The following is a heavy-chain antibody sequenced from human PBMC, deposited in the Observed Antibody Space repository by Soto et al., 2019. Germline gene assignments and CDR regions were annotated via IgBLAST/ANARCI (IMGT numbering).Heavy chain of an antibody. J-gene: IGHJ4*02. CDR1: GFTFSSYG. D-gene: IGHD1-1*01. V-gene: IGHV3-30*18. Sequence: GRSLRLSCVASGFTFSSYGMHWVRQAAGKGLEWGAVTAYDESEKYYADSVKGRFTISRDNSRHTLFLQLDSLRAEDTAVYYCGNNDDPFDYWGRGTLVTVSS. CDR2: TAYDESEK. CDR3: GNNDDPFDY.